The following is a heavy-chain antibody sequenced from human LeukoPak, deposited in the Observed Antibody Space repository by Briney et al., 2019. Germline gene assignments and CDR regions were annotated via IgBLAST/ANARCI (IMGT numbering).Heavy chain of an antibody. CDR3: AKPLEVVVVATYTDDAFDI. CDR2: ISDSGGGT. CDR1: GFTFSSYA. D-gene: IGHD2-15*01. Sequence: GGSLRLSCAASGFTFSSYAMSWVRQAPGKGLEWVSAISDSGGGTYYADSVKGRFTISRDNSKNTLYLQMNSLRAEDTAVYYCAKPLEVVVVATYTDDAFDIWGQGTMVTVSS. V-gene: IGHV3-23*01. J-gene: IGHJ3*02.